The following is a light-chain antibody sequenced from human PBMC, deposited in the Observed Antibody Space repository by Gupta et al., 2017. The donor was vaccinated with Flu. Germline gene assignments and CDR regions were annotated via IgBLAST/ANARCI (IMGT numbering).Light chain of an antibody. V-gene: IGKV1-39*01. Sequence: PSSLSASVGDRVTITCRASQSVSSYLNWYQQKPGKAPKLLIYAGSSLQSGVPSRFSGSGSGTDFTLTISRLQPEDFATYYCQQSDSTPRTFGGGTKVEIK. CDR2: AGS. CDR3: QQSDSTPRT. CDR1: QSVSSY. J-gene: IGKJ4*01.